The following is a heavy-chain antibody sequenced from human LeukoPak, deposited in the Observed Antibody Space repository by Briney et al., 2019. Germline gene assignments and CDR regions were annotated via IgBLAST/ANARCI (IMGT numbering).Heavy chain of an antibody. D-gene: IGHD6-13*01. J-gene: IGHJ4*02. CDR2: ISYDGSNK. CDR3: AKVRSSSWFDY. Sequence: GGSLRLSCAASGFTFSSYGIHWVRQAPGKGLEWVAIISYDGSNKYYADSVKGRFTISRGNSKNTLYLQMNSLRAGDTAVYYCAKVRSSSWFDYWGQGTLVTVSS. CDR1: GFTFSSYG. V-gene: IGHV3-30*18.